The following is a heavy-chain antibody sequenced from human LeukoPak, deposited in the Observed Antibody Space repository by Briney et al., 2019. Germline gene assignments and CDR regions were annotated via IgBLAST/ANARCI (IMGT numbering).Heavy chain of an antibody. J-gene: IGHJ4*02. CDR2: IRYDGSNK. CDR1: GFTFSSYG. V-gene: IGHV3-30*02. D-gene: IGHD2-2*02. CDR3: AKGVVPAAIGDPSDY. Sequence: EGSLRLSCAASGFTFSSYGMHWVRQAPGKGLEWVAFIRYDGSNKYYADSVKGRFTISRDNSKNTLYLQMNSLRAEDTAVYYCAKGVVPAAIGDPSDYWGQGTLVTVSS.